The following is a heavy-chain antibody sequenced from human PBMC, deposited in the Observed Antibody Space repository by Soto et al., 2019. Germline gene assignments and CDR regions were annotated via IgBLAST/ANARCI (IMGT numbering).Heavy chain of an antibody. CDR3: AHRVLRTVFGLVTTTAIYFDF. CDR2: IYWDDDK. J-gene: IGHJ4*02. CDR1: GFSLPPSGVG. Sequence: QITLNESGPTQVKPRQTLTLTCTFSGFSLPPSGVGVGWIRQSPGKAPEWLALIYWDDDKRYSPSLKSRLTITKDTSKNQVVLTMADLDPADTATYYCAHRVLRTVFGLVTTTAIYFDFWGQGTPVAVSS. V-gene: IGHV2-5*02. D-gene: IGHD3-3*01.